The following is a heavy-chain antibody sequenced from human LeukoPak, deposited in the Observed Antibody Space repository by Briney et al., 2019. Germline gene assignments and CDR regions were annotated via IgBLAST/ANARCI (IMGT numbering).Heavy chain of an antibody. CDR1: GFSLSTSGMC. D-gene: IGHD3-10*01. V-gene: IGHV2-5*08. J-gene: IGHJ4*02. CDR3: AHPGDSYCLDG. CDR2: IYWDDDK. Sequence: SGPALVKPTQTLTLTCTFSGFSLSTSGMCVSWIRQPPGKALEWLALIYWDDDKRYSPSLRSRLTITKATSKSQVVLTMTNIDPVDTATYYCAHPGDSYCLDGGGQGTLVTVPS.